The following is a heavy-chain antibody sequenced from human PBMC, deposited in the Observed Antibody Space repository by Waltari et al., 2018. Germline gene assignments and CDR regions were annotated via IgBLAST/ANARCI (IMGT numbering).Heavy chain of an antibody. CDR1: GFTSKAWA. V-gene: IGHV3-9*02. CDR3: GKDINKGGMDV. CDR2: IYWNSDRI. Sequence: EVQLVESGGGLVQPGRSLRLSCAGSGFTSKAWAMDWVRQPPGKGLEWVAGIYWNSDRIEYADSVKGRVTISRDNAKNSLYLQMNSLRPEDTALYYCGKDINKGGMDVWGQGTTVIVS. J-gene: IGHJ6*02.